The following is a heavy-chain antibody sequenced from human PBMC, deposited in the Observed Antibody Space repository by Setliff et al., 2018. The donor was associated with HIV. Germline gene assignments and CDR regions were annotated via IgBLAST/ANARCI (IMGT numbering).Heavy chain of an antibody. CDR2: IFYSGHT. Sequence: SETLSLTCTVSGGSISSSSYYWGWVRQPPGKGLEWIGNIFYSGHTFYNPSLKSRVTISVDTSKNQFSLKLSSVTAADTAVYYCARGIAAAGRWGQGTLVTVSS. D-gene: IGHD6-13*01. CDR3: ARGIAAAGR. V-gene: IGHV4-39*07. J-gene: IGHJ4*02. CDR1: GGSISSSSYY.